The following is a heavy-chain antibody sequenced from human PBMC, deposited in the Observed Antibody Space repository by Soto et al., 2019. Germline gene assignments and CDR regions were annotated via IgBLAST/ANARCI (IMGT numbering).Heavy chain of an antibody. CDR1: GGSISSGGYY. CDR3: ARGSLGPPHYYYYGMDV. Sequence: QVQLQESGPGLVKPSQTLSLTCTVSGGSISSGGYYWSWIRQHPGKGLEWIGYIYYSGSTYYNPSLKSRVTISVDTSKNQFSLKLSSVTAADTAVYYCARGSLGPPHYYYYGMDVWGQGTTVTVSS. D-gene: IGHD3-3*01. V-gene: IGHV4-31*03. CDR2: IYYSGST. J-gene: IGHJ6*02.